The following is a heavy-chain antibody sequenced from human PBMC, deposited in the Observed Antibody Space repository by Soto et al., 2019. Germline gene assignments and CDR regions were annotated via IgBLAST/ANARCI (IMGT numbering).Heavy chain of an antibody. CDR2: INAGNGNT. CDR3: ARVYIYCSSSYSTSWPRY. V-gene: IGHV1-3*01. J-gene: IGHJ4*02. Sequence: ASVKVSCKASGYTFTSYAMHWVRQAPGQRLEWMGWINAGNGNTKYSQKFQGRVTITRDTSASTAYMELSSLRSEDTAVYYCARVYIYCSSSYSTSWPRYWGQGPLVTVSS. CDR1: GYTFTSYA. D-gene: IGHD6-13*01.